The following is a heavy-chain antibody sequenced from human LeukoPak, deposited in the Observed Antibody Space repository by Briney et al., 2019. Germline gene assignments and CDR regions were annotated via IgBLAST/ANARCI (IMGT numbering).Heavy chain of an antibody. J-gene: IGHJ4*02. V-gene: IGHV3-74*01. D-gene: IGHD5-18*01. CDR3: ARGGGGNSYGYDY. CDR2: INSDGSST. CDR1: GLTFSRYW. Sequence: GGSLRLSCAGSGLTFSRYWMHWVRHAPGKGLVWVSRINSDGSSTSTSYADSVKGRFTISRDNAKNTVYLRMNSLTAEDTAVYYCARGGGGNSYGYDYWGQGTLVTVSS.